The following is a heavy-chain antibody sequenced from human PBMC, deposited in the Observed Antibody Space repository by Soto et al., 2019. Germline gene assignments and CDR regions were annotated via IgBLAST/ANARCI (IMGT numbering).Heavy chain of an antibody. CDR3: ARGRYSSGWYLGY. CDR1: GFTFSSYG. D-gene: IGHD6-19*01. J-gene: IGHJ4*02. CDR2: IWYDGSNK. Sequence: GGSLRLSCAASGFTFSSYGMHWVRQAPGKGLEWVAVIWYDGSNKYYADSVKGRFTISRDNSKNTLYLQMNSLRAEDTAVYYCARGRYSSGWYLGYWGQGTLVTVSS. V-gene: IGHV3-33*01.